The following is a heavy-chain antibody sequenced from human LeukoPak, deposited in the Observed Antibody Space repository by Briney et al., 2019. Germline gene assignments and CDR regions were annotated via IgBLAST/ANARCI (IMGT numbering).Heavy chain of an antibody. CDR1: GYTFTGYY. CDR2: INPNSGGT. J-gene: IGHJ4*02. V-gene: IGHV1-2*06. D-gene: IGHD6-19*01. Sequence: ASVKVSCKASGYTFTGYYMHWVRQAPGQGLEWMGRINPNSGGTNYAQKFQGRVTMTRDTSISTAYMELSRLRSDDTAVYYCARGRSRSGYSSGWYPIPFDYWGQRTLVTVSS. CDR3: ARGRSRSGYSSGWYPIPFDY.